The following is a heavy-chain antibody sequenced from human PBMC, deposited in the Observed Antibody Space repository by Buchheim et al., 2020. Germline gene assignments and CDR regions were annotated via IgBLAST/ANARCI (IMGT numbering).Heavy chain of an antibody. Sequence: EVQLVESGGGLVQPGGSLRLSCVASGFTFSSYWMSWVRQAPGKGLEWVANIRHDGSEKSYVDSVKGRFTISRDNAKKSPYLQMSSLRVEDTAVYYCVRHSLGFDYWGQGTL. CDR3: VRHSLGFDY. J-gene: IGHJ4*02. D-gene: IGHD1-26*01. CDR2: IRHDGSEK. CDR1: GFTFSSYW. V-gene: IGHV3-7*01.